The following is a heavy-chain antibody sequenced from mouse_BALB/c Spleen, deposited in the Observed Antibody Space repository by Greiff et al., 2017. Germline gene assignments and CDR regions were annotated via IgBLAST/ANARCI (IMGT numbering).Heavy chain of an antibody. CDR3: ARGCFAY. Sequence: VQLQQSGPELVKPGASVKISCKASGYTFTDYNMHWVKQSHGKSLEWIGYIYPYNGGTGYNQKFKSKATLTVDNSSSTAYMELRSLTSEDSAVYYCARGCFAYWGQGTLVTVSA. CDR2: IYPYNGGT. V-gene: IGHV1S29*02. CDR1: GYTFTDYN. J-gene: IGHJ3*01.